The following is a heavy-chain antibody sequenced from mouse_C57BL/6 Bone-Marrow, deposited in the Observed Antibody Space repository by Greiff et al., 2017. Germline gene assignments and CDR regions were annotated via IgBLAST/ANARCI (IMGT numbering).Heavy chain of an antibody. Sequence: VQLQQSGAELVRPGASVKLSCTASGFNIKDDYMHWVKQRPEQGLEWIGWIDPENGDTEYASKFQGKATITAAPSSNTAYLQLSSLTSEDTAVYYCTTGLRSYFDYWGQGTTLTVSS. V-gene: IGHV14-4*01. CDR3: TTGLRSYFDY. CDR1: GFNIKDDY. CDR2: IDPENGDT. D-gene: IGHD1-1*01. J-gene: IGHJ2*01.